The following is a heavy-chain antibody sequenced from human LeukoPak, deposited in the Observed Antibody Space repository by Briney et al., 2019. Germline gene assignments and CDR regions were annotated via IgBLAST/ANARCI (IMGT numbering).Heavy chain of an antibody. Sequence: GGSLRLSCAASGLTFSSYWMSWVRQAPGKGLEWVANIKQDGSEKYYVDSVKGRFTISRDNAKNSLYLQMNSLRAEDMAVYYCARDVREDYYDSSGYERYFDYWGQGTLVTVSS. CDR3: ARDVREDYYDSSGYERYFDY. D-gene: IGHD3-22*01. V-gene: IGHV3-7*01. J-gene: IGHJ4*02. CDR2: IKQDGSEK. CDR1: GLTFSSYW.